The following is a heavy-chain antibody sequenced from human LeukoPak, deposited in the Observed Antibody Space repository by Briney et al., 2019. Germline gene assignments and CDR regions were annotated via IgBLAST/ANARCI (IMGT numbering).Heavy chain of an antibody. CDR3: ASADYGDYVFDY. CDR2: IYTGGST. CDR1: GGSISSYY. Sequence: SETLSLSCTVSGGSISSYYWSWVRQAAGKGLEWIGRIYTGGSTNYNAALESRVPMSLDTSKNQPTLKLSSVAAADTVVYYCASADYGDYVFDYWGQGTLVTVSS. D-gene: IGHD4-17*01. J-gene: IGHJ4*02. V-gene: IGHV4-4*07.